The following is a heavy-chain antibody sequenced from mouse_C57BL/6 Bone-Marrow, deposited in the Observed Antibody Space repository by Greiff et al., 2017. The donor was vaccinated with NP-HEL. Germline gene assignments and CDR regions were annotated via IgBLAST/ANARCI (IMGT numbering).Heavy chain of an antibody. J-gene: IGHJ2*01. V-gene: IGHV14-4*01. D-gene: IGHD2-4*01. CDR1: GFNIKDDY. CDR3: TTYYEGFDY. Sequence: EVQLQQSGAELVRRGASVKLSCTASGFNIKDDYMHWVKQRPEQGLEWIGWIDPENGDTEYASKFQGKATITADTSSNTAYLQLSSLTSEDTAVYYCTTYYEGFDYWGQGTTLTVSS. CDR2: IDPENGDT.